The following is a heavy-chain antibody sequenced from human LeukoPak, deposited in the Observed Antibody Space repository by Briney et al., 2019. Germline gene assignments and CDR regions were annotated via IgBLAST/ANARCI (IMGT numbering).Heavy chain of an antibody. CDR1: RDSISNYY. D-gene: IGHD5-18*01. Sequence: SETLSLTCTVSRDSISNYYWNWIRQPPGKGLEWVGYISYNGGTKYNPSLQSRVTISIDTSKNQFSLNLRSVTAADTAVYYCARGAYTYGSDAFAIWGQGTMVTVSS. J-gene: IGHJ3*02. CDR2: ISYNGGT. V-gene: IGHV4-59*12. CDR3: ARGAYTYGSDAFAI.